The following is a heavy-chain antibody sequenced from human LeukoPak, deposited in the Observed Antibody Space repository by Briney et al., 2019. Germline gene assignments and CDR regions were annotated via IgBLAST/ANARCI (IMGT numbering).Heavy chain of an antibody. CDR3: ARHTLSRGYYFDY. D-gene: IGHD3-10*01. J-gene: IGHJ4*02. V-gene: IGHV4-34*01. CDR2: INHSGST. CDR1: GGSFSGYY. Sequence: SETLSLTCAVYGGSFSGYYWSWIRQPPGKGLEWIGEINHSGSTNYNPSLKSRVTISVDTSKNQFSLKLNSVTAADTAVYYCARHTLSRGYYFDYWGQGTLVTVSS.